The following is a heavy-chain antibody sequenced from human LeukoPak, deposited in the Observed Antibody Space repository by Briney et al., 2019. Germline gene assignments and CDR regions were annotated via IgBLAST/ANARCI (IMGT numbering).Heavy chain of an antibody. D-gene: IGHD2-2*01. CDR3: ARDTFQPGLIDS. CDR1: GFTFSLYA. V-gene: IGHV3-21*05. Sequence: PGGSLRVSCAASGFTFSLYAMNWVRQAPGKGLEWVSYINDDSSDIHYAGSVRGRFTISRDDARKTLYLQLSSLRVEDTAVYYCARDTFQPGLIDSWGQGTLVTVSS. CDR2: INDDSSDI. J-gene: IGHJ4*02.